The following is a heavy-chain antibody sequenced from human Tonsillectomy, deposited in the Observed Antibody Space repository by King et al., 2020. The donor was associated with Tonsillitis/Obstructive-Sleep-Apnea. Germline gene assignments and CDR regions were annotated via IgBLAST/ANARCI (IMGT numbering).Heavy chain of an antibody. CDR3: AKLRYSSTNALLGYMDV. CDR2: ISGSGGST. J-gene: IGHJ6*03. V-gene: IGHV3-23*04. D-gene: IGHD2-2*01. CDR1: GFTFSSYA. Sequence: VQLVESGGGLEQPGGSLRLSCAASGFTFSSYAMSWVRQAPGKGLEWVSGISGSGGSTYSADSVKGRFPISRDNSKNTLYLQMNSLRAEDTAVYYCAKLRYSSTNALLGYMDVWGKGTTVTVSS.